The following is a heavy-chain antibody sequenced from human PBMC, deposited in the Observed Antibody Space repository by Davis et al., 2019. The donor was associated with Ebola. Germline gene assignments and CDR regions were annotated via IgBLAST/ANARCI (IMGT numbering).Heavy chain of an antibody. V-gene: IGHV3-30-3*01. CDR3: ARAGEYSSSWYGWYFDL. CDR1: GFTFSSYA. Sequence: GESLKISCAASGFTFSSYAMHWVRQAPGRGLEWVAVISYDGSNKYYADSVKGRFTISKDNSKNTLYLQMNSLRGDDTAVYYCARAGEYSSSWYGWYFDLWGRGTLVTVSS. J-gene: IGHJ2*01. CDR2: ISYDGSNK. D-gene: IGHD6-13*01.